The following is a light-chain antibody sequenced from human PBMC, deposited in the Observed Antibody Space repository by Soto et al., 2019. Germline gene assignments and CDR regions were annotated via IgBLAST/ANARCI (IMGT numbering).Light chain of an antibody. J-gene: IGKJ1*01. V-gene: IGKV1-6*01. CDR3: LQDYGDSWT. CDR1: RDVGSD. CDR2: AAS. Sequence: QMTQSPSSLSASVGEKIIITCRASRDVGSDVSWYQQKPGQAPKLLIYAASNLYTGVPSRFSGSRSGTEFTLTVSSLQPEDFASYYCLQDYGDSWTFGQGTKVDI.